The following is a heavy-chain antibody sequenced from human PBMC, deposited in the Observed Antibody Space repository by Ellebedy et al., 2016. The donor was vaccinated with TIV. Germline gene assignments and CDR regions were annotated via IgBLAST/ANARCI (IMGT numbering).Heavy chain of an antibody. Sequence: SVKVSXXASGGTFSSYAISWVRQAPGQGLEWMGRIIPILGIANYAQKFQERVTITRDMSTSTAYMELSSLRSEDTAVYYCAATLNMEGATTCWGQGTLVTVSS. D-gene: IGHD1-26*01. CDR3: AATLNMEGATTC. J-gene: IGHJ4*02. V-gene: IGHV1-69*04. CDR2: IIPILGIA. CDR1: GGTFSSYA.